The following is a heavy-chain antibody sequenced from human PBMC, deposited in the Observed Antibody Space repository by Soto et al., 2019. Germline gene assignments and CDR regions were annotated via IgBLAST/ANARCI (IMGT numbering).Heavy chain of an antibody. CDR1: GGSISSSSYY. V-gene: IGHV4-39*01. CDR2: IYYSGST. CDR3: ARHTPAISISDH. Sequence: SETLSLTCTVSGGSISSSSYYWGWIRQPPGMGLQRIGSIYYSGSTYYNPSLKSRVTISVDTSKNQFSLKLSSVTAADTAVYYCARHTPAISISDHWGQGTLVTVS. J-gene: IGHJ4*02. D-gene: IGHD2-15*01.